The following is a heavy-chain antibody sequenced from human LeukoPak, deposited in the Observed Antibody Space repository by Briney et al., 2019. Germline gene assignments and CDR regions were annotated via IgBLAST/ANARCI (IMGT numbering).Heavy chain of an antibody. J-gene: IGHJ4*02. CDR3: ARPPPVTTVVRWYYFDY. Sequence: GGSLRLSCAASGFTFSSYSMNWVRQAPGKGLEWVSSISSSSSYIYYADSVKGRFTISRDNAKNSLYLQMNSLRDEDTAVYYCARPPPVTTVVRWYYFDYWGQGTLVTVSS. CDR2: ISSSSSYI. V-gene: IGHV3-21*01. CDR1: GFTFSSYS. D-gene: IGHD4-23*01.